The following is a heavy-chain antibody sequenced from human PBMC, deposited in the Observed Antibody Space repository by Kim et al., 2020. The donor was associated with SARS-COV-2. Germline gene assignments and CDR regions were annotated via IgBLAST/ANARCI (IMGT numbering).Heavy chain of an antibody. CDR3: ARDWGPYYYGSGSSAYYYYYGMDV. Sequence: GGSLRLSCAASGFTFSSYWMHWVRQAPGKGLVWVSRINSDGSSTSYADSVKGRFTISRDNAKNTLYLQMNSLRAEDTAVYYCARDWGPYYYGSGSSAYYYYYGMDVWGQGTTVTVSS. V-gene: IGHV3-74*01. D-gene: IGHD3-10*01. J-gene: IGHJ6*02. CDR2: INSDGSST. CDR1: GFTFSSYW.